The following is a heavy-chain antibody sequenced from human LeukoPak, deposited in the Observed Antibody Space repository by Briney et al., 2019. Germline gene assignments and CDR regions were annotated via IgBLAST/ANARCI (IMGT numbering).Heavy chain of an antibody. D-gene: IGHD2-2*01. CDR1: GGSISSYY. J-gene: IGHJ6*02. Sequence: SETLSPTCTVSGGSISSYYWSWIRQPPGKGLEWIGYIYYSGSTNYNPSLKSRVTISVDTSKNQFSLKLSSVTAADTAVYYCARHGRGCSSTSCSYGMDVWGQGTTVTVSS. CDR3: ARHGRGCSSTSCSYGMDV. V-gene: IGHV4-59*08. CDR2: IYYSGST.